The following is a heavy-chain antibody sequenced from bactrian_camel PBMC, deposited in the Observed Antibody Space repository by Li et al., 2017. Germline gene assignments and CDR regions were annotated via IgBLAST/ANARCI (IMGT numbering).Heavy chain of an antibody. CDR3: ATRLTYGGSWYPPDFGY. CDR1: GNTYSSNC. D-gene: IGHD6*01. V-gene: IGHV3S54*01. CDR2: MHIGGGGGTT. J-gene: IGHJ6*01. Sequence: HVQLVESGGGSVQAGGSLRLSCAVSGNTYSSNCMGWFHQTLGNEREGVAIMHIGGGGGTTLYADSVKGRFTVSRDNAKNTLYLQMNSLKTEDTAVYYCATRLTYGGSWYPPDFGYWGQRTQVTVS.